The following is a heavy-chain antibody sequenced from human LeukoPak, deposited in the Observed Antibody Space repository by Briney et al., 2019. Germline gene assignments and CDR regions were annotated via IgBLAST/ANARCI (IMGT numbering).Heavy chain of an antibody. D-gene: IGHD4/OR15-4a*01. Sequence: PGGSLRLSCSASGFTFNSYPVHWVRQAPGKGLEYVSGISRNGGSTYYADSVKGRFTISRDNSKNTLYLQTSSLRAEDTAVYYCVKESGFMVAPDSAFDIWGQGTMVTVSS. CDR3: VKESGFMVAPDSAFDI. CDR1: GFTFNSYP. CDR2: ISRNGGST. J-gene: IGHJ3*02. V-gene: IGHV3-64D*06.